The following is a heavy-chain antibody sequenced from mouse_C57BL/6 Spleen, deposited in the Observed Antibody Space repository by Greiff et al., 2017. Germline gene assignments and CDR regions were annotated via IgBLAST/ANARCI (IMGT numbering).Heavy chain of an antibody. CDR3: ARVYDGYYVAEADAMDY. V-gene: IGHV1-18*01. CDR2: INPNNGGT. CDR1: GYTFTDYN. Sequence: VQLQQSGPELVKPGASVKLPCKASGYTFTDYNMDWVKQSHGKSLEWIGDINPNNGGTNYNQKFKGKATLTVDKSSSTAYMELRSLTSEDTAVYYCARVYDGYYVAEADAMDYWGQGASVTVSS. J-gene: IGHJ4*01. D-gene: IGHD2-3*01.